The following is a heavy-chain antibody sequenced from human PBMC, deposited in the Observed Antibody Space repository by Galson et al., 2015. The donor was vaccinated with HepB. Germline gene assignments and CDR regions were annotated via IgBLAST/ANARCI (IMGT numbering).Heavy chain of an antibody. D-gene: IGHD3-3*01. CDR1: GFTLSRYT. Sequence: SLRLSCAASGFTLSRYTMNWVRQAPGKGLQWIAYISTNGATIHYADSVKGRFTIARDNARNSIFLQMNSLRVEDTAVYYYAITFFGIGAYWTFDLWGQGTLVTVSS. CDR2: ISTNGATI. CDR3: AITFFGIGAYWTFDL. V-gene: IGHV3-48*04. J-gene: IGHJ3*01.